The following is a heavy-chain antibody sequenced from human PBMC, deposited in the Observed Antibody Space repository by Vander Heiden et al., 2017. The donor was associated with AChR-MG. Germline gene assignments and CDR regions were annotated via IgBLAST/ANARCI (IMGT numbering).Heavy chain of an antibody. CDR1: GYTFTSYG. J-gene: IGHJ4*02. Sequence: QAQLVQSGTEVKKPGASVKVSCKASGYTFTSYGISWVRQAPGRGLEWMGWISAYSGYTNYAQKFQGRVTMTTDTSTSTAYMELRSLRSDDTAIYYCARGPTGIFGVVAHYYFDYWGQGTLVTVSS. CDR2: ISAYSGYT. CDR3: ARGPTGIFGVVAHYYFDY. D-gene: IGHD3-3*01. V-gene: IGHV1-18*01.